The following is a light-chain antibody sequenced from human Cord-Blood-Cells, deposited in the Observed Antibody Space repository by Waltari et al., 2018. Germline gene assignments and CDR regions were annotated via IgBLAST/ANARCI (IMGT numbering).Light chain of an antibody. V-gene: IGLV2-14*01. CDR2: EVS. CDR3: SSYTSSSTVV. Sequence: QSALTQPASVSGSPGQSITISCTGTSSDVGGYNYVPWYQQHPGKAPKLMIYEVSNRPSGVSNLCAGSKSGNTASLTISGLQAEDEADYYCSSYTSSSTVVFGGGTKLTVL. CDR1: SSDVGGYNY. J-gene: IGLJ2*01.